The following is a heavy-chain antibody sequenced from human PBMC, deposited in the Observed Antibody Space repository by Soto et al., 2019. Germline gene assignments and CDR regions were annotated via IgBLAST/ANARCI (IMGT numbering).Heavy chain of an antibody. Sequence: ASVKVSCKASGGTFSSYAISWVRQAPGQGLEWMGGIIAYNGNTNYAQKLQGRVTMTRNTSISTAYMELSSLRSEDTAVYYCARGLATVTGPYYYYYMGVWGKGTTVTVSS. V-gene: IGHV1-8*02. D-gene: IGHD4-17*01. CDR1: GGTFSSYA. CDR3: ARGLATVTGPYYYYYMGV. CDR2: IIAYNGNT. J-gene: IGHJ6*03.